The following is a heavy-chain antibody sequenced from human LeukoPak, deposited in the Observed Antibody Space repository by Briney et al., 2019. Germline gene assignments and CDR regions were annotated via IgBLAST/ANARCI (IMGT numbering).Heavy chain of an antibody. CDR1: GGSISSSSYY. V-gene: IGHV4-39*07. Sequence: SETLSLTCTVSGGSISSSSYYWGWIRQPPGKGLEWIGTIDYSGTTYYKPSLKSRVTISVDTSKNQFSLKLSSVTAADTAVYYCARDRGSGWCDYWGQGTLVTASS. J-gene: IGHJ4*02. D-gene: IGHD6-19*01. CDR2: IDYSGTT. CDR3: ARDRGSGWCDY.